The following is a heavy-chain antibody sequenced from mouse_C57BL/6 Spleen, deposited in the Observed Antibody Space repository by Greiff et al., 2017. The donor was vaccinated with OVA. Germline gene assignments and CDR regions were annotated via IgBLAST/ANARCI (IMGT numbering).Heavy chain of an antibody. D-gene: IGHD2-3*01. V-gene: IGHV14-4*01. CDR2: IDPENGDT. CDR1: GFNIKDDY. Sequence: VQLKQSGAELVRPGASVKLSCTASGFNIKDDYMHWVKQRPEQGLEWIGWIDPENGDTEYASKFQGKATITADTSSNTAYLQLSSLTSEDTAVYYCTDGYYPDYWGQGTTLTVSS. CDR3: TDGYYPDY. J-gene: IGHJ2*01.